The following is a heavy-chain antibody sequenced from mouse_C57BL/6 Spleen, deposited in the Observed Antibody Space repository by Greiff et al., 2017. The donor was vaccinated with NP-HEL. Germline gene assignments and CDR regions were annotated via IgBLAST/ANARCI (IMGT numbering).Heavy chain of an antibody. Sequence: DVKLVESGGGLVKPGGSLKLSCAASGFTFSSYAMSWVRQTPEKRLEWVATISDGGSYTYYPDNVKGRFTISRDNAKNNLYLQMSHLKSEDTAMYYCARGYDGYYEGYWGQGTTLTVSS. CDR1: GFTFSSYA. CDR3: ARGYDGYYEGY. CDR2: ISDGGSYT. J-gene: IGHJ2*01. D-gene: IGHD2-3*01. V-gene: IGHV5-4*03.